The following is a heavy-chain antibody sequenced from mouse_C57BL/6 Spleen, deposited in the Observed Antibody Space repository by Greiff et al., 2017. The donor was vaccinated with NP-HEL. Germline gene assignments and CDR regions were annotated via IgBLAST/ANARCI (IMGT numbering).Heavy chain of an antibody. V-gene: IGHV1-64*01. CDR1: GYTFTSYW. CDR2: IHPNSGST. D-gene: IGHD1-1*01. J-gene: IGHJ2*01. CDR3: SRSHLYGSRDYFDY. Sequence: QVQLQQPGAELVKPGASVKLSCKASGYTFTSYWMHWVTQRPGQGLEWIGMIHPNSGSTNYNEKFKSKATLTVDNSSSTAYMQLSSLTSEDSAVYYCSRSHLYGSRDYFDYWGQGTTLTVSS.